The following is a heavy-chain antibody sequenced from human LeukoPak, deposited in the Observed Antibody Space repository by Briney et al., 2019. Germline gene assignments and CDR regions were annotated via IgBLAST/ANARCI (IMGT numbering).Heavy chain of an antibody. V-gene: IGHV4-4*02. J-gene: IGHJ3*02. CDR3: ASDQSPVTTKLRDAFDI. D-gene: IGHD4-17*01. CDR1: GGSISSSNW. CDR2: IYHSGST. Sequence: SGTLSLTCAVSGGSISSSNWWSWVRQPPGKGLEWIGEIYHSGSTNYNPSLKSRVTISVDKSKNQFSLKLSSVTAADTAVYYCASDQSPVTTKLRDAFDIWGQGTMVIVSS.